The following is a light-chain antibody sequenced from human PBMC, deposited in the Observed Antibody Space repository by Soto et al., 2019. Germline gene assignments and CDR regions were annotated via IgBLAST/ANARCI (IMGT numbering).Light chain of an antibody. Sequence: DLQMTQCPSTLSASVGDRVTITCRASQSISVWLAWYQQKAGKAPNLLIYKASRLESGVPSRFSGSGSETEFTLTISGLQPGDSATYYCQQYNSYSPTFGQGTKVDIK. V-gene: IGKV1-5*03. CDR3: QQYNSYSPT. J-gene: IGKJ1*01. CDR2: KAS. CDR1: QSISVW.